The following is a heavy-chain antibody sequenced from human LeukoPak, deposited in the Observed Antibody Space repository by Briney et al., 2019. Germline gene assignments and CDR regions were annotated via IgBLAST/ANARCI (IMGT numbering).Heavy chain of an antibody. CDR2: ISYDGSNK. CDR1: GFTFSSYG. V-gene: IGHV3-30*18. CDR3: AKVREGGLGSYYYGMDV. D-gene: IGHD1-26*01. Sequence: PGRSLRLSCAASGFTFSSYGMHWVRQAPGKGLEWVAVISYDGSNKYYADSVKGRFTISRDNSKNTLYLQMNSLRAEDTAVYYCAKVREGGLGSYYYGMDVWGQGTTVTVSS. J-gene: IGHJ6*02.